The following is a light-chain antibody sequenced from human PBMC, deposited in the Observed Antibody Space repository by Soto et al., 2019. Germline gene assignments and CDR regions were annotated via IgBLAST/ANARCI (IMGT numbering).Light chain of an antibody. J-gene: IGLJ3*02. CDR3: LLSYSGGRPV. CDR2: DTS. Sequence: QAVVTQEPSLTVSPGGTVTLTCGSSTGAVTSGHYPYWFQQKPGQAPRTLIYDTSNKHSWTPARFSGSLLGGKVALTLSGAQPEDESDYYCLLSYSGGRPVFGGGTKVTVL. CDR1: TGAVTSGHY. V-gene: IGLV7-46*01.